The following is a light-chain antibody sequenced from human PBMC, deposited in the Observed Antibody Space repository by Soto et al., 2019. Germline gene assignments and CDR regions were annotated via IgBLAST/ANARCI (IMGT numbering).Light chain of an antibody. CDR1: QSLLHSNGYNY. CDR3: MQARQTPRT. CDR2: LGS. Sequence: DIVMTQSPLSLPVTPGEPASISCRSSQSLLHSNGYNYLDWYLQKPGQSPHLLIYLGSHRASGVPDRFSGSGSGTDFTLKISRVEAEDVGVYYCMQARQTPRTFGQGTKVEIK. V-gene: IGKV2-28*01. J-gene: IGKJ1*01.